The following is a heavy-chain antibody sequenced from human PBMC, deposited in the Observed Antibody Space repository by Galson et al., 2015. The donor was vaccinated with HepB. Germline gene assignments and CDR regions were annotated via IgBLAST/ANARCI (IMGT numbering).Heavy chain of an antibody. CDR2: IVGSGEST. D-gene: IGHD6-13*01. CDR1: GITFSTYV. V-gene: IGHV3-23*01. Sequence: SLRLSCAAPGITFSTYVMSWVRQAPGKGLEWVSSIVGSGESTFYADSVKGRFTISRDNSRNTLYLQMNRLRAEDTAVYYCAREGIIAAGTGAFDIWGQGTKVTVSS. CDR3: AREGIIAAGTGAFDI. J-gene: IGHJ3*02.